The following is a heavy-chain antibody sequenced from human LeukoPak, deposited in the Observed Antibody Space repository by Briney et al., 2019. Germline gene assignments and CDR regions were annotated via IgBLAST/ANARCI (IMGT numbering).Heavy chain of an antibody. CDR2: ISSSGIST. J-gene: IGHJ3*02. CDR3: ARGGKDGFDI. D-gene: IGHD1-26*01. V-gene: IGHV3-64*01. CDR1: KFTFSSHV. Sequence: GGSLRLSCAASKFTFSSHVMHWVRQAPGKGLDHVSAISSSGISTYYANSVRGRFTISRDNSKNMLYLQMDSLRTEDMAVYYCARGGKDGFDIWGQGTLVTVSS.